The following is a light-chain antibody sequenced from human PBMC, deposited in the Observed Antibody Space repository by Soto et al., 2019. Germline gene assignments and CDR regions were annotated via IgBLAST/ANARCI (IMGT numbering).Light chain of an antibody. CDR1: SSNIGAGYD. V-gene: IGLV1-40*01. CDR2: GNS. CDR3: QSYDSSHCV. Sequence: QSVLTQPPSVSGSPGQRVTISCTGSSSNIGAGYDVHWYQQLPGTAPKLLIYGNSNRPSGVPDRFSGSKSGTSASLAITGLQAEDEADYYGQSYDSSHCVFGGGTKLTVL. J-gene: IGLJ3*02.